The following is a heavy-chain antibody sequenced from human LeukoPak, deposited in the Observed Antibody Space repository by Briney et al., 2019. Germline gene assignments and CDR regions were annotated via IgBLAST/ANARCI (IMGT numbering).Heavy chain of an antibody. CDR3: ARMYYYDSSGPFDY. D-gene: IGHD3-22*01. CDR2: IIPILGIA. CDR1: RGTFSSYA. J-gene: IGHJ4*02. V-gene: IGHV1-69*04. Sequence: GASVKVSCKASRGTFSSYAISWVRQAPGQGLEWMGRIIPILGIANYAQKFQGRVTITADKSTSTAYMELSSLRSEDTAVYYCARMYYYDSSGPFDYWGQGTLVTVSS.